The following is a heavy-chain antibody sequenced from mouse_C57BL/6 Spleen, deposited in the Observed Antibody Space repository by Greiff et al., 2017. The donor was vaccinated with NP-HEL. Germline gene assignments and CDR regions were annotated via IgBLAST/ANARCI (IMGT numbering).Heavy chain of an antibody. CDR1: GFTFSSYA. D-gene: IGHD2-3*01. CDR3: ARGDGYYDYAMDY. J-gene: IGHJ4*01. Sequence: EVQGVESGGGLVKPGGSLKLSCAASGFTFSSYAMSWVRQTPEKRLEWVATISDGGSYTYYPDNVKGRFTISRDNAKNNLYLQMSHLKSEDTAMYYCARGDGYYDYAMDYWGQGTSVTVSS. CDR2: ISDGGSYT. V-gene: IGHV5-4*01.